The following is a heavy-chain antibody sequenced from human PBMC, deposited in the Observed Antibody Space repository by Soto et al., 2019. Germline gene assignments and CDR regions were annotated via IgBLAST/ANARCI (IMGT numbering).Heavy chain of an antibody. CDR2: ISSSSSTI. V-gene: IGHV3-48*01. CDR1: GFTFSSYS. CDR3: ATTKYGDYFDY. Sequence: GGSLRLSCAASGFTFSSYSMNWVRQAPGKGLEWVSYISSSSSTIYYADSVKGRFTISRDNAKNSLYLQMNSLRAEDTAVYYCATTKYGDYFDYWGQGTLVTVSS. J-gene: IGHJ4*02. D-gene: IGHD4-17*01.